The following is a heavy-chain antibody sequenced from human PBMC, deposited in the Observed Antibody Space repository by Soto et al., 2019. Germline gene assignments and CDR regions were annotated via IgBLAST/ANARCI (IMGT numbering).Heavy chain of an antibody. Sequence: VQLVESGGGLVKPGGSLRLSCAASGFAFSNAWMSWVRQAPGKGLEWVGHIKSEADGGTTHYIAPVRGRFFISRDDSKDTLFLQMDSLKTEDTAIYYCSSRKDYYDSSGHDYWGQGALVTVSS. CDR1: GFAFSNAW. J-gene: IGHJ4*02. CDR3: SSRKDYYDSSGHDY. D-gene: IGHD3-22*01. V-gene: IGHV3-15*06. CDR2: IKSEADGGTT.